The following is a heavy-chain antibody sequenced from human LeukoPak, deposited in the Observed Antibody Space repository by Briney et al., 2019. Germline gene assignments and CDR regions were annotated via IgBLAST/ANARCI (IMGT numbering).Heavy chain of an antibody. Sequence: SETLSLTCAVYGGSFSGYYWSWIRQPPGKGLEWIGEINHSGSTNYNPSLKSRVTMSVDTSKNQFSLKLSSVTAADTAVYYCARGKYCSGGSCYYFDYWGQGTLVTVSS. CDR2: INHSGST. CDR1: GGSFSGYY. D-gene: IGHD2-15*01. CDR3: ARGKYCSGGSCYYFDY. V-gene: IGHV4-34*01. J-gene: IGHJ4*02.